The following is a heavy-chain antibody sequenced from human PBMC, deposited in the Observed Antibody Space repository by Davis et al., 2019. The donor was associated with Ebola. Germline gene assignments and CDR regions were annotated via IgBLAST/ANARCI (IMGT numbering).Heavy chain of an antibody. CDR3: ARALGPTEYYGMDV. V-gene: IGHV3-48*02. Sequence: GESLKISCAASGFTFSSYSMNWVRQAPGKGLEWISYISTRSSNIYYADSVKGRFTISRDNAKNSLYLHMNSQRDDDTAVYYCARALGPTEYYGMDVWGQGTTVTVSS. CDR2: ISTRSSNI. D-gene: IGHD1-26*01. J-gene: IGHJ6*02. CDR1: GFTFSSYS.